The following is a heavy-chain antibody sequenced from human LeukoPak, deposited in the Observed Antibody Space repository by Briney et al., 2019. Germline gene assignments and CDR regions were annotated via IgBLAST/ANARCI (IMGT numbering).Heavy chain of an antibody. CDR1: GFTFSSYA. D-gene: IGHD1-26*01. Sequence: GRSLRLSCAASGFTFSSYAMHWVRQAPGKGLEWVAVISYDGSNKYYADSVKGRFTISRDNSKNTLYLQMNSLRAEDTAVYYCAAGREVDFWGRGTLVTVSS. CDR2: ISYDGSNK. J-gene: IGHJ4*02. CDR3: AAGREVDF. V-gene: IGHV3-30-3*01.